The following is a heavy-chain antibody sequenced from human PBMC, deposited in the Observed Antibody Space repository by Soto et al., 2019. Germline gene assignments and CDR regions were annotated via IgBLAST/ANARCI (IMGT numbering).Heavy chain of an antibody. CDR3: ARGTPPLEPFDY. CDR2: ISTYNHNT. Sequence: RASVKVSCKASGYTFTSYGISWVRQAPGQGLEWMGWISTYNHNTNYAQKLQGRVTVTTDTSTSTAYMELRSLRSDDTAVYYCARGTPPLEPFDYWGQGTLVTVSS. D-gene: IGHD3-3*01. CDR1: GYTFTSYG. J-gene: IGHJ4*02. V-gene: IGHV1-18*01.